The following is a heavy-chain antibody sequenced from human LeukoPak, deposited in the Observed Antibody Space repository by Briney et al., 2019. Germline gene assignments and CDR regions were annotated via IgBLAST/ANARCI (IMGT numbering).Heavy chain of an antibody. CDR2: INPSIDSI. Sequence: ASVKVSCRASGYTLTTYYIHWVRQAPGQGLEWMGIINPSIDSINYARKFQRRVTMTSDTSTSTVYMELSDLRSEDTAVYYCARLTEGWIGYTAMAPFDYWGQGTLVTVSS. J-gene: IGHJ4*02. D-gene: IGHD5-18*01. CDR3: ARLTEGWIGYTAMAPFDY. V-gene: IGHV1-46*01. CDR1: GYTLTTYY.